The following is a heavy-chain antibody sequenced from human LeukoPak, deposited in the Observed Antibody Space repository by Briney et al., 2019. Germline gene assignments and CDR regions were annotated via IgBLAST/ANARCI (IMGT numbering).Heavy chain of an antibody. V-gene: IGHV3-23*01. CDR2: ISGSGGST. Sequence: GGSLRLSCAASGFTFSSYAMSWVRQAPGKGLEWVSAISGSGGSTYYADSVKGRFTISRDDSKNTLYLQMNSLRAEDTAVYYCARVTYGSGTYGAFDYWGQGTLVTVSS. CDR1: GFTFSSYA. D-gene: IGHD3-10*01. CDR3: ARVTYGSGTYGAFDY. J-gene: IGHJ4*02.